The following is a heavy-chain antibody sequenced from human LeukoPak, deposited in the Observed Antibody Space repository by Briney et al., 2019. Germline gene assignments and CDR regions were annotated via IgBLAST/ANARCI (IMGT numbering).Heavy chain of an antibody. D-gene: IGHD6-13*01. J-gene: IGHJ4*02. CDR3: ARGSIAAAVSDY. CDR2: IHTSGST. Sequence: SGTLSLTCTVSGGPISSYYWSWIRQPAGKGLEWIGRIHTSGSTNYNPSLKSRVTISVDTSKNQFSLKLSSVTAADTAVYYCARGSIAAAVSDYWGQGTLVTVSS. V-gene: IGHV4-4*07. CDR1: GGPISSYY.